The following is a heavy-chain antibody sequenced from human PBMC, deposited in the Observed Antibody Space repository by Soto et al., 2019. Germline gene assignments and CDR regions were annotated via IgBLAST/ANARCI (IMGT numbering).Heavy chain of an antibody. Sequence: QVQLVQSGAEVKKPGSSVKVSCKASGGTFSSYAISWVRQAPGQGLEWMGGIIPIFGTANYAQKFQGRVTITADESTSTAYMELSRLRSEDTAVYYCATTPYCSGGSCYPDDAFDIWGQGTMVTVSS. V-gene: IGHV1-69*01. CDR1: GGTFSSYA. CDR2: IIPIFGTA. J-gene: IGHJ3*02. D-gene: IGHD2-15*01. CDR3: ATTPYCSGGSCYPDDAFDI.